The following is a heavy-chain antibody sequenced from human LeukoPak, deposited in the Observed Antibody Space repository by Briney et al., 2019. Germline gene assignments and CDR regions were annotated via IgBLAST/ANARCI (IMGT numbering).Heavy chain of an antibody. V-gene: IGHV4-38-2*01. CDR2: LYHSGGT. J-gene: IGHJ4*02. CDR1: SYSISSGYY. Sequence: SETLSLTCAVSSYSISSGYYWGWIRQPLGKGLEWIGSLYHSGGTYYNPSLKSRVTISVDTSKNQFSLKLTSVTAADTAVYYCARAGGDYGYFDYWGQGTLVTVSS. D-gene: IGHD4-17*01. CDR3: ARAGGDYGYFDY.